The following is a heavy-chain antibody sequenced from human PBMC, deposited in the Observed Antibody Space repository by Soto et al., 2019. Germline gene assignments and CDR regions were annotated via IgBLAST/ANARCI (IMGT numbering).Heavy chain of an antibody. CDR3: ARVPFRGSYRYPTRGFDY. Sequence: SETLSLTCAVYGGSFSGYYWSWIRQPPGKGLEWIGEINHSGSTNYNPSLKSRVTISVDTSKNQFSLKLSSVTAADTAVYYCARVPFRGSYRYPTRGFDYWGQGTLVTVSS. J-gene: IGHJ4*02. CDR2: INHSGST. CDR1: GGSFSGYY. V-gene: IGHV4-34*01. D-gene: IGHD3-16*02.